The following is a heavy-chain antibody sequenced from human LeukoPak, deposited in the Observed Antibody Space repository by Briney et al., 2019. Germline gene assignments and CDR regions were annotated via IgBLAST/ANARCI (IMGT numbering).Heavy chain of an antibody. CDR3: SYYDSSGYYYGDAFDI. V-gene: IGHV3-15*07. Sequence: GGSLRLSCAASGFTFSNAWMNWVRQAPGKGLEWVGRIKSKTDGGTTDYAAPVKGRFTISRDDSKNTLYLQMNSLKTEDTAVYYCSYYDSSGYYYGDAFDIWGQGTIVTVSS. CDR2: IKSKTDGGTT. J-gene: IGHJ3*02. CDR1: GFTFSNAW. D-gene: IGHD3-22*01.